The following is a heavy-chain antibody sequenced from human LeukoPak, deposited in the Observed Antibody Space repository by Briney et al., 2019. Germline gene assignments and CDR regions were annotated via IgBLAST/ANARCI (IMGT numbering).Heavy chain of an antibody. CDR3: ARDVHIYGNAFGV. D-gene: IGHD1-1*01. CDR1: GGSFSGYY. CDR2: INDSGNI. V-gene: IGHV4-34*01. J-gene: IGHJ3*01. Sequence: SETLSLTCAVYGGSFSGYYWSWIRQPPGKGLEWIGEINDSGNINYNPSLKSRVTISVDTSKNQFSLRLRSVTAADTAMYYCARDVHIYGNAFGVWGQGTMVTVSS.